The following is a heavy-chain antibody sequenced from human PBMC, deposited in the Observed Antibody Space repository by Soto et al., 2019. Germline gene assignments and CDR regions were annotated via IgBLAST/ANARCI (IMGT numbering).Heavy chain of an antibody. CDR2: ISYDGSNR. CDR1: GFTFSSYG. J-gene: IGHJ6*02. D-gene: IGHD3-10*01. Sequence: QVQLVESGGGVVVPGRSLRLSSAASGFTFSSYGMHWVREAPGKGLEWVAVISYDGSNRYYADSVKGRFTISRDNSKNTLSLQMNSLRADDTAVYYCAKEGTYYYYYGLDVWGQGTTVTVSS. V-gene: IGHV3-30*18. CDR3: AKEGTYYYYYGLDV.